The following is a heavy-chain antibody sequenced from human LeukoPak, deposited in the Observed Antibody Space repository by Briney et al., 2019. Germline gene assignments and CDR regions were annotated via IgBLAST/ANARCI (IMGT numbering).Heavy chain of an antibody. CDR3: AKDSRYPGGYYYYMDV. CDR2: IYHSGST. V-gene: IGHV4-30-2*05. J-gene: IGHJ6*03. Sequence: SETLSLTCAVSGGSLSSGGYSWSWIRQPPGKGLEWIGYIYHSGSTYYNPSLKSRVTISVDTSKNQFSLKLSSVTAADTAVYYCAKDSRYPGGYYYYMDVWGKGTTVTVSS. CDR1: GGSLSSGGYS. D-gene: IGHD4-23*01.